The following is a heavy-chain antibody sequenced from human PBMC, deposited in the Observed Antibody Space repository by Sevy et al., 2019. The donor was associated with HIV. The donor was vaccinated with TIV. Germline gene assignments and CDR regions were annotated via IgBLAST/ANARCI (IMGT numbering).Heavy chain of an antibody. CDR2: INSDGTTT. D-gene: IGHD3-10*01. CDR3: ARGGILYFGAIDN. J-gene: IGHJ4*02. CDR1: GFNFASYW. Sequence: GGSLRLSCAASGFNFASYWMRWVRQSPGKGLVWVSRINSDGTTTKYADSVRGRFTMSRDNAKSTLFLQINSLRPEDTAVHYCARGGILYFGAIDNWGQGTLVTVSS. V-gene: IGHV3-74*01.